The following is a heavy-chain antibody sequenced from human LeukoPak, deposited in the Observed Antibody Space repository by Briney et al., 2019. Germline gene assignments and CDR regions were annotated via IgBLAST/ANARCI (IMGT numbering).Heavy chain of an antibody. D-gene: IGHD1-26*01. J-gene: IGHJ4*02. V-gene: IGHV4-59*08. CDR3: ARTYVYSGSFSFDY. CDR1: GGSISSYY. Sequence: SETLSLTCTVSGGSISSYYWSWIRQPPGKGLEWIGYIYYSGSTNYNPSLKSRVTISVDTSKNQFSLKLSSVTAADAAVYYCARTYVYSGSFSFDYWGQGTLVTVSS. CDR2: IYYSGST.